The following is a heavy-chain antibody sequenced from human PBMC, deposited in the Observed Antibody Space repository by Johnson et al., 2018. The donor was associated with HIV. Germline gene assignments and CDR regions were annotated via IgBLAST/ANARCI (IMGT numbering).Heavy chain of an antibody. V-gene: IGHV3-30*04. D-gene: IGHD6-19*01. CDR3: AKGTSRGWADAFDV. CDR2: ISYDGSNK. J-gene: IGHJ3*01. Sequence: QVQLVESGGGVVQPGRSLRLSCAASGFTFSSYAMHWVRQAPGKGLEWVAVISYDGSNKYYADSVKGRFTISRDNSKNTLYLQMTSLRDEDSAVYHCAKGTSRGWADAFDVWGQGTMVTVSS. CDR1: GFTFSSYA.